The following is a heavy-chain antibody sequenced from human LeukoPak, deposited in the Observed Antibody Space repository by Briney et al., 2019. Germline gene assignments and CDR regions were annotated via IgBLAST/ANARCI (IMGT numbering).Heavy chain of an antibody. Sequence: ASVKVSCKASGGTLNSYSISWVRQAPGQGLNWMGRIIPMFRTTNYAQEFKGRVTITMDASTTTVYMELSSLRFEDTAMYYCARSGAGTTVGYNWFDPWGQGTLVTVSS. CDR1: GGTLNSYS. V-gene: IGHV1-69*05. J-gene: IGHJ5*02. CDR2: IIPMFRTT. D-gene: IGHD1-1*01. CDR3: ARSGAGTTVGYNWFDP.